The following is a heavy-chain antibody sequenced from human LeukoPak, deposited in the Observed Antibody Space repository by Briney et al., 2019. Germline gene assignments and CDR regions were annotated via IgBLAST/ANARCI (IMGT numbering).Heavy chain of an antibody. J-gene: IGHJ4*02. Sequence: SETLSLTCAVSGYSISSGYYWGWIWQPPGKGLEWSGNIYHSGSTYYNPSLKSRVTISVDTSKNQFSLKLSSVTAADTAVYYCARGNNYYDSSGYYYQDFWGQGTLVTVSS. CDR2: IYHSGST. V-gene: IGHV4-38-2*01. D-gene: IGHD3-22*01. CDR3: ARGNNYYDSSGYYYQDF. CDR1: GYSISSGYY.